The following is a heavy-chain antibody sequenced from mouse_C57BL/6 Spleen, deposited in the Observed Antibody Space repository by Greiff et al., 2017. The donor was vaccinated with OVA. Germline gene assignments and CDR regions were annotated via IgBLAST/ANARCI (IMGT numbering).Heavy chain of an antibody. V-gene: IGHV1-55*01. Sequence: QVQLKQPGAELVKPGASVKTSCKASGYTFTSYWITWVKQRPGQGLEWIGDIYPGSGSTNYNEKFKSKATLTVDTSSSTAYMQLSSLTSEDSAVYYCLSNYPYYFDYWGQGTTLTVSS. CDR1: GYTFTSYW. D-gene: IGHD2-5*01. CDR2: IYPGSGST. J-gene: IGHJ2*01. CDR3: LSNYPYYFDY.